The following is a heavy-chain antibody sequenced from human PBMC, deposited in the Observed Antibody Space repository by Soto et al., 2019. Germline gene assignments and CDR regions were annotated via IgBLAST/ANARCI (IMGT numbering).Heavy chain of an antibody. CDR1: GYTCTGYY. V-gene: IGHV1-2*02. CDR3: ARGGREGYYDSSGYYYLYYFDY. Sequence: GASVKVSGKASGYTCTGYYMHWVLQAPGQGLEWMGWINPNSGGTNYAQKFQGRVTMTRDTSISTAYMELSRLRSDDTAVYYCARGGREGYYDSSGYYYLYYFDYWGQGTLVTVS. J-gene: IGHJ4*02. CDR2: INPNSGGT. D-gene: IGHD3-22*01.